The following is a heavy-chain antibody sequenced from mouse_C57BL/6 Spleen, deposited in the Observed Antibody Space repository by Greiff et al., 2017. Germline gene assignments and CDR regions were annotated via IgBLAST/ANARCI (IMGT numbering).Heavy chain of an antibody. CDR3: TRPGSSYLYAMDY. CDR1: GFTFSDAW. V-gene: IGHV6-6*01. J-gene: IGHJ4*01. Sequence: EVKLQESGGGLVQPGGSMKLSCAASGFTFSDAWMDWVRQSPEKGLEWVAEIRNKANNHATYYAESVKGRFTISRDDSKSSVYLQMNSLRAEDTGIYYCTRPGSSYLYAMDYWGQGTSVTVSS. CDR2: IRNKANNHAT. D-gene: IGHD1-1*01.